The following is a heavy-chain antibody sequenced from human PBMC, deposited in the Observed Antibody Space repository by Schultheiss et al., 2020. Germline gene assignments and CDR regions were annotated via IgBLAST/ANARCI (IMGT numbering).Heavy chain of an antibody. V-gene: IGHV3-23*01. D-gene: IGHD3-10*01. CDR3: AKDLGVRGNSDY. Sequence: GGSLRLSCAASGFTFSSSAMSWVRQAPGKGLEWVSAISGSGGTTFYADSVKGRLTMSSDSSKNTLDLQMNNLRAEDTAVYYCAKDLGVRGNSDYWGQGTLVTVSS. CDR1: GFTFSSSA. J-gene: IGHJ4*02. CDR2: ISGSGGTT.